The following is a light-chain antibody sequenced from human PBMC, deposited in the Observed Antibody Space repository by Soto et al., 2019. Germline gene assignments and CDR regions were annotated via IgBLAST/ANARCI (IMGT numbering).Light chain of an antibody. V-gene: IGKV1-39*01. Sequence: DIQMTQSPSSLSASVEDRVIITCRASQSISNHLNWYQQKPGKAPKLLIFAASSLQSGVPSRFSGSRSGPDFTLTSSSLQPEDFATYYCQQRDSSPPTFGQGTKLEIK. CDR1: QSISNH. CDR2: AAS. CDR3: QQRDSSPPT. J-gene: IGKJ1*01.